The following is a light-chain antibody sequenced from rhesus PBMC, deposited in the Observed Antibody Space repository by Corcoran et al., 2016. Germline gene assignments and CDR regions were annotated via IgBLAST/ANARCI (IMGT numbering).Light chain of an antibody. CDR1: QGISNY. CDR2: KAS. CDR3: QNGYGTPCT. V-gene: IGKV1-74*01. J-gene: IGKJ3*01. Sequence: DIQMTQSPSSLSASVGDKVTITCHASQGISNYLAWYQQKPGKAPYLLIYKASNLQSGGPLRYSGSGTETDYHFTISSLQPEDVATYYCQNGYGTPCTFGPGTKLDIK.